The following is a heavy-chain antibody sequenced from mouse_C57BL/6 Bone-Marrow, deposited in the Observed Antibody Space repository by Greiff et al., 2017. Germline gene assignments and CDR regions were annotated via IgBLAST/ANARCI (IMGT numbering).Heavy chain of an antibody. CDR1: YFAFMASA. J-gene: IGHJ1*03. Sequence: LQQSGAELVRPGSSVKLSCKDSYFAFMASAMHWVKQRPGHGLEWIGSFTTNSDATEYSENFKGKATLTANTSSSTAYMELSSLTSEDSAVYYCARRRGYGNWGSFDDWGTGTTVTVSS. CDR3: ARRRGYGNWGSFDD. V-gene: IGHV1-49*01. D-gene: IGHD2-1*01. CDR2: FTTNSDAT.